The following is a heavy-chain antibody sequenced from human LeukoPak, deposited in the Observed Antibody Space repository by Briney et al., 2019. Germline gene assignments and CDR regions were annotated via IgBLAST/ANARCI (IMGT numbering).Heavy chain of an antibody. D-gene: IGHD7-27*01. V-gene: IGHV3-48*04. CDR3: ARVRLIGGLRP. J-gene: IGHJ4*02. CDR2: ISSSSSTI. CDR1: GFTFSSYS. Sequence: GGSLRLSCAASGFTFSSYSMNWVRQAPGKGLEWVSYISSSSSTIYYEASVKGRFTISRENAKNSLYLQMNSLRAEDTAVYYCARVRLIGGLRPWGEGTLVTVSS.